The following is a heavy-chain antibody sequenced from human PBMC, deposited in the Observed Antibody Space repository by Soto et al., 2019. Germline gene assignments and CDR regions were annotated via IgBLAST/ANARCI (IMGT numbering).Heavy chain of an antibody. CDR2: INHSGST. V-gene: IGHV4-34*01. D-gene: IGHD3-3*01. J-gene: IGHJ4*02. CDR3: ARGFPRITIFGVVIPPPPSFDY. CDR1: GGSFSGYC. Sequence: SETLSLTCAVYGGSFSGYCWSWIRQPPGKGLEWIGEINHSGSTNYNPSLKSRVTISVDTSKNQFSLKLSSVTAADTAVYYCARGFPRITIFGVVIPPPPSFDYWGQGTLVTVSS.